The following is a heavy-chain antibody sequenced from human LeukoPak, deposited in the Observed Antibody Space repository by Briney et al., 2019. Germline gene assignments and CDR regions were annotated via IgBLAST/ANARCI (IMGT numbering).Heavy chain of an antibody. Sequence: PSETLSLTCSVSGGSIAVNHYYWGWIRQPPGKELEWIGSGLYTGNTYSNPSPRSRVTISVDTSKNEFSLKMNSVTAADTAVYYCAREHRSSKYFDSWGQGALMIVSS. D-gene: IGHD6-6*01. J-gene: IGHJ4*02. CDR2: GLYTGNT. V-gene: IGHV4-39*02. CDR3: AREHRSSKYFDS. CDR1: GGSIAVNHYY.